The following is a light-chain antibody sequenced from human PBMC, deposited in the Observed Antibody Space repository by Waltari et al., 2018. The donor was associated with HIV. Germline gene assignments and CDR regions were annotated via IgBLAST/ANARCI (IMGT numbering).Light chain of an antibody. V-gene: IGLV2-11*01. Sequence: SALTQPRSVSGSPGQSVSISCTGAASSLRDTNFVSWYQQHAGRVPRVLILDVATRPSDVPGRFSASKSGDTASLTISGLQPDDEALYFCSAFVASSSWVFGGGTQL. J-gene: IGLJ3*02. CDR3: SAFVASSSWV. CDR2: DVA. CDR1: ASSLRDTNF.